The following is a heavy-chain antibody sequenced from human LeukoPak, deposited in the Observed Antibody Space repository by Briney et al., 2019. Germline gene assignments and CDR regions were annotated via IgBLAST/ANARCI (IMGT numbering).Heavy chain of an antibody. D-gene: IGHD2-15*01. V-gene: IGHV1-2*02. Sequence: ASVKVSCKASGYTFTGYYMHWVRQAPGQGLEWMGWINPNSGGTNYAQKFQGRVTMTRGTSISTAYMELSRLRSDDTAVYYCARAATDYYYYYMDVWGKGTTVTVSS. CDR3: ARAATDYYYYYMDV. CDR1: GYTFTGYY. J-gene: IGHJ6*03. CDR2: INPNSGGT.